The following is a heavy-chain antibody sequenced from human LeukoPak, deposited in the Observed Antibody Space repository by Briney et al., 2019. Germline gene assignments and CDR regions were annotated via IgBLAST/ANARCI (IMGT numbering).Heavy chain of an antibody. CDR3: ARVGGVAGKDAFDI. Sequence: SVEVSCKASGGTFSSYAISWVRQAPGQGLEWMGGIIPIFGTANYAQKFQGRVTITADESTSTAYMELSSLRSEDTAVYYCARVGGVAGKDAFDIWGQGTMVTVSS. CDR2: IIPIFGTA. D-gene: IGHD6-19*01. V-gene: IGHV1-69*13. CDR1: GGTFSSYA. J-gene: IGHJ3*02.